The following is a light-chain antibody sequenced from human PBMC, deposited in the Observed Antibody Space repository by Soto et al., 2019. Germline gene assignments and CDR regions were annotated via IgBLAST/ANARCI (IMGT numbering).Light chain of an antibody. CDR2: GAS. CDR1: QSVSSSD. CDR3: QQYVTSSPRT. V-gene: IGKV3-20*01. Sequence: EIVLTQSPGTLSLSPGERATLSCRASQSVSSSDLAWYQQKPGQAPRLLISGASGRATGIPDRFSASGSGTDFTLTITRLEPEDFAVYYCQQYVTSSPRTFGQGTKVDI. J-gene: IGKJ1*01.